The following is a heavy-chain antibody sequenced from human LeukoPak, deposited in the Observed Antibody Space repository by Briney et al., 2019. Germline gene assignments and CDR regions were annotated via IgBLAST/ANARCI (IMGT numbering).Heavy chain of an antibody. J-gene: IGHJ5*02. Sequence: GGSLRLSCATSGFTFTDHYMGWVRQAPGKGLDWVARIRNRPKSFTTDYAASVKGRFTISRDDSKSYLFLQMSGVSTEDTAVYYCSISHGQGKDAYFDLRGQGTLVTVSS. V-gene: IGHV3-72*01. CDR1: GFTFTDHY. D-gene: IGHD2-21*01. CDR2: IRNRPKSFTT. CDR3: SISHGQGKDAYFDL.